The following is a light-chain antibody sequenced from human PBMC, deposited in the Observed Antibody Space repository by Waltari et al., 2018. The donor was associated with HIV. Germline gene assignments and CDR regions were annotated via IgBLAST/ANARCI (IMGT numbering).Light chain of an antibody. J-gene: IGKJ2*01. V-gene: IGKV1-33*01. CDR2: DAS. Sequence: DIQLAQSPSSLSASIGDRITITCQGSQDISNYLNWYQHKPGKAPKLLIYDASNLQTGVPSRFSGSGSGTDFTFTITSLQPEDFATYYCQQFDHLPYTFGQGTRLEIK. CDR3: QQFDHLPYT. CDR1: QDISNY.